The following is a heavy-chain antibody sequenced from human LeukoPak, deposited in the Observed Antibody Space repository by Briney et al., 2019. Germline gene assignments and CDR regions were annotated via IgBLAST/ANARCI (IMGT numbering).Heavy chain of an antibody. V-gene: IGHV1-2*06. CDR2: INPNTGGT. D-gene: IGHD3-10*01. CDR1: GYTFTGYY. J-gene: IGHJ5*02. CDR3: ARKPMVRDFNWFDP. Sequence: GASVKVSCKASGYTFTGYYIHWVRQAPGQGLEWMGRINPNTGGTNFAQKFQGRVTMTRDTSISTAYMELSSLTSDDTAVYYCARKPMVRDFNWFDPWGQGTLVTVSS.